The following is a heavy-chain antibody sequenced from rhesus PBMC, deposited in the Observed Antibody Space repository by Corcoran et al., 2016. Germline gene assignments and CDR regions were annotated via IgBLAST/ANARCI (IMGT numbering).Heavy chain of an antibody. Sequence: QVQLQESGPGLLKPSETVSLTCAVSGGSVTSSYFYWCGNRPSPGEGLGGIGYSSYSGSTSYNPALKSRVTSSRDTSKNQFSLKLSSVTAASTAVYYCARDVEAEDGTNYWGQGVLVTVSS. CDR3: ARDVEAEDGTNY. J-gene: IGHJ4*01. V-gene: IGHV4-122*02. CDR2: SSYSGST. CDR1: GGSVTSSYFY. D-gene: IGHD6-31*01.